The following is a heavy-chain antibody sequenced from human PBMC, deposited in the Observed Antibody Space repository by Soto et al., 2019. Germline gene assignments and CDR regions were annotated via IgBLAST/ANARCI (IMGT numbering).Heavy chain of an antibody. CDR3: TRGERFPRSWFDL. D-gene: IGHD6-25*01. CDR2: VNHSGEA. Sequence: WTGAFQPPVKGLEWIGEVNHSGEATYNPSLQSRITISLDTSNNQFSLKMTSVTAADTAMYFCTRGERFPRSWFDLLLHGTHVLVSS. V-gene: IGHV4-34*01. J-gene: IGHJ5*02.